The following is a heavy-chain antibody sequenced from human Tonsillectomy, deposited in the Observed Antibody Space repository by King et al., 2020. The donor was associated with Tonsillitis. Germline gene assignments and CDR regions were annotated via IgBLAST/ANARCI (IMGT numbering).Heavy chain of an antibody. Sequence: LQLQESGPGLVKPSETLSLTCTVSGGSISSGTYYWGWIRQPPGKGLEGIGSIYYIGFTYYNPSLKSRVTISVDTSKNQFSLKLGSVTAADTAVYYCARLTLGYSDYWGQGTLVTVSS. D-gene: IGHD2-15*01. CDR1: GGSISSGTYY. V-gene: IGHV4-39*01. CDR3: ARLTLGYSDY. CDR2: IYYIGFT. J-gene: IGHJ4*02.